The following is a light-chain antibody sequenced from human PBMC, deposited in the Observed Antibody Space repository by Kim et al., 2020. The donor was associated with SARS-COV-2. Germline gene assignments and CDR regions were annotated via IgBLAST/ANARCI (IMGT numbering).Light chain of an antibody. CDR2: DTN. J-gene: IGLJ2*01. V-gene: IGLV7-46*01. CDR1: TGAVTSGHY. Sequence: GVTVTLACGSSTGAVTSGHYAYWFQQKPGQAPRTLIYDTNNRHSWTPARFSGSLLGGKAALTLSGAQPEDEADYYCLLSYSGALVVFGGGTQLTVL. CDR3: LLSYSGALVV.